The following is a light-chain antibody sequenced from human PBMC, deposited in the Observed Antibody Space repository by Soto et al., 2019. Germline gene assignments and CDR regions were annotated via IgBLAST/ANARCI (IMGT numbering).Light chain of an antibody. CDR1: SSDVGDYNY. CDR3: SSYISSGNHV. CDR2: DVS. J-gene: IGLJ1*01. V-gene: IGLV2-14*01. Sequence: QSALTQPASVSGSPGQSITISCTGTSSDVGDYNYVSWYQQHPDKAPKVIIYDVSNRPSGVSNRFSGSKSGNTASLTISWLQAEDEADYYCSSYISSGNHVFGTGTKLTVL.